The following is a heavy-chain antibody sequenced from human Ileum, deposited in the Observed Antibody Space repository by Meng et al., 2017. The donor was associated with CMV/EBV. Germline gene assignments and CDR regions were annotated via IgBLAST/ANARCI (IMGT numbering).Heavy chain of an antibody. Sequence: CKAAGATFSSYAISWGRQAPGQGLEWMGGIIPIFGTANYAQKFQGRVTITTDESTSTAYMALSSLRSEDTAVYYCAGGSSSSYFDYWGQGTLVTVSS. CDR1: GATFSSYA. CDR2: IIPIFGTA. J-gene: IGHJ4*02. V-gene: IGHV1-69*05. CDR3: AGGSSSSYFDY. D-gene: IGHD6-6*01.